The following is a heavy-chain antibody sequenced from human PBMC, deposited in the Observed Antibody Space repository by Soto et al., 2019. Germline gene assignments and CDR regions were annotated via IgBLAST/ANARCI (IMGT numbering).Heavy chain of an antibody. J-gene: IGHJ3*02. CDR1: GFIFSNFE. D-gene: IGHD3-9*01. Sequence: GSLRLSCAASGFIFSNFEMHWIRQAPLKVLERVSDISRSGSTIYYADSVKGRFTISTHNAKNSLYLQMNSLRAEATAVYYCARDRSLYDMLTGYHPDAFDIWGQGTMVTVSS. CDR2: ISRSGSTI. V-gene: IGHV3-48*03. CDR3: ARDRSLYDMLTGYHPDAFDI.